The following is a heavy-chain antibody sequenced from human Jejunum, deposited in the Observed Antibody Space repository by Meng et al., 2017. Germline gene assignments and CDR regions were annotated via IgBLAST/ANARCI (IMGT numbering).Heavy chain of an antibody. Sequence: GGSLRLSCAASGFSFDSYRMNWVRQAPGKGLEWVASISSSGRYIYYAESVKGRFTISRENAKNSLFLQMNSLRAEDTAVYYCVRGAYTSARMGDYWGQGNMVTVSS. CDR1: GFSFDSYR. V-gene: IGHV3-21*01. D-gene: IGHD3-16*01. CDR2: ISSSGRYI. J-gene: IGHJ4*02. CDR3: VRGAYTSARMGDY.